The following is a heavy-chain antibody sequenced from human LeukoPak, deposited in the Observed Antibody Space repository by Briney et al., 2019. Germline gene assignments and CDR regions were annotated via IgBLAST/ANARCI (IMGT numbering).Heavy chain of an antibody. D-gene: IGHD1-26*01. CDR3: ARHLVGATLGDAFDI. J-gene: IGHJ3*02. CDR2: INSDGSST. CDR1: GFTFSSYW. V-gene: IGHV3-74*01. Sequence: PGGSLRLSCAASGFTFSSYWMHWVRQAPGKGLVWVSRINSDGSSTSYADSVKGRFTISRDNAKNTLYLQMNSLRAEDTAVYYCARHLVGATLGDAFDIWGQGTMVTVSS.